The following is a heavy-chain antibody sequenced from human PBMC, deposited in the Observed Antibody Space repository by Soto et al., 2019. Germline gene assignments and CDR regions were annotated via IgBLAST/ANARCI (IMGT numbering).Heavy chain of an antibody. V-gene: IGHV3-21*01. Sequence: GGSLRLSCAASGFTFSSYSMNWVRQAPGKGLEWVSSISSSSSYIYYADSVKGRFTISRDNAKNSLNLQMNSLRAEDTAVYYCAREEQQLVRYGYGMDVWGQGTTVTVSS. J-gene: IGHJ6*02. CDR3: AREEQQLVRYGYGMDV. CDR2: ISSSSSYI. D-gene: IGHD6-13*01. CDR1: GFTFSSYS.